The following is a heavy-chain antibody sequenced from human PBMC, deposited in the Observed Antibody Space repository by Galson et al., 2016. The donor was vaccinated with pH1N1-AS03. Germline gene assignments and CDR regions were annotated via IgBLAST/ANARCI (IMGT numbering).Heavy chain of an antibody. D-gene: IGHD6-13*01. J-gene: IGHJ4*02. V-gene: IGHV3-23*01. CDR3: AKDKGSSRHDDY. CDR1: GFSFSSYA. Sequence: SLRLSCAASGFSFSSYAMSWVRQAPGKGLQWVSPITSGGNTYYADSVKGRFTISRDNSKQTLYLQMNSLRAEDAAVYLCAKDKGSSRHDDYWGQGTRVTVSS. CDR2: ITSGGNT.